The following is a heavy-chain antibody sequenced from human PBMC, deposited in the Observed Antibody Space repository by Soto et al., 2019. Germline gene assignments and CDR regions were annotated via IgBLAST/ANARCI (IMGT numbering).Heavy chain of an antibody. Sequence: SVKVSCKASGGTFSSYAISWVRQAPGQGLEWMGGIIPIFGTANYAQKFQGRATITADESTSTAYMELSSLRSEDTAVYYCAREEGRYDSSGYWFEYFQHWGQGTLVTVSS. CDR2: IIPIFGTA. CDR1: GGTFSSYA. J-gene: IGHJ1*01. CDR3: AREEGRYDSSGYWFEYFQH. V-gene: IGHV1-69*13. D-gene: IGHD3-22*01.